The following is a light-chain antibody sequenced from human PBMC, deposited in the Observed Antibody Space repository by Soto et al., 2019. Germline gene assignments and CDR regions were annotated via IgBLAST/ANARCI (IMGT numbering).Light chain of an antibody. Sequence: PGARATLSCGASQTVGRDYLAWYQQKPGLAPRLLISGASTRATGIPDRFSGSGSGTDFTLIISRLEPEDFAVYFCQQYDTSPHTFGGGTEVEIK. CDR3: QQYDTSPHT. V-gene: IGKV3D-20*01. CDR1: QTVGRDY. CDR2: GAS. J-gene: IGKJ4*01.